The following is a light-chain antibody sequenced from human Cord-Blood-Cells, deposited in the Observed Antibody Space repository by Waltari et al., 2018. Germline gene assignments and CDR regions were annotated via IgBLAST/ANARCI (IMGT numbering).Light chain of an antibody. J-gene: IGKJ1*01. V-gene: IGKV1-39*01. Sequence: DIQMTQSPSSRSASVADRVTITCRASQSISSYLNWHQQKPGKAPKLLIYAASSLQSRVPSRFSGSGSGTDFTLTISSLQPEDFATYYCQQSYSTPWTFGQGTKVEIK. CDR1: QSISSY. CDR2: AAS. CDR3: QQSYSTPWT.